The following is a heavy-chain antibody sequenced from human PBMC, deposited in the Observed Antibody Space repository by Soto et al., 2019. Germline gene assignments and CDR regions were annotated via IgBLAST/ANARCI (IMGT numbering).Heavy chain of an antibody. CDR1: GFTFANAW. Sequence: VGSLRLSCAASGFTFANAWMSWVRQAPGKGLEWVGRVRSKADGGTTDYAAPVKGRFTISRDDSENTLYLQMNSLKIDDTAVYYCRRDWDYPVLWGQGTLVTVSS. J-gene: IGHJ1*01. V-gene: IGHV3-15*01. CDR3: RRDWDYPVL. CDR2: VRSKADGGTT. D-gene: IGHD1-7*01.